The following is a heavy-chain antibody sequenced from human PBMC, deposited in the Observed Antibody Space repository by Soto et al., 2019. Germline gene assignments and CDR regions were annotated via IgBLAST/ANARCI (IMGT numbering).Heavy chain of an antibody. D-gene: IGHD6-19*01. CDR1: GCSLSSGSFF. V-gene: IGHV4-39*02. CDR3: VRREAVAGSQFDF. J-gene: IGHJ4*02. CDR2: IYFTRTS. Sequence: SETLSLTCTFSGCSLSSGSFFWGWIRQPPGKGLEWIGHIYFTRTSSYSPSLKSRVTMFVDTSKNNFSLRLTSVTAADTAVYYCVRREAVAGSQFDFWGQGTLVTAPQ.